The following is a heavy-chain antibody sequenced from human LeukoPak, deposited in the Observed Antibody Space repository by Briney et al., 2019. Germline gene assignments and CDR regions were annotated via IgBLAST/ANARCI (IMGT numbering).Heavy chain of an antibody. CDR2: ISSSSSYI. V-gene: IGHV3-21*01. D-gene: IGHD6-19*01. J-gene: IGHJ4*02. CDR3: ARPIFTIAVAGTVGY. CDR1: GFTFSSYS. Sequence: PGGSLRLSCAASGFTFSSYSMNWVRQAPGKGLEWVSSISSSSSYIYYADSVKGRFTISRDNAKNSLYLQMNSLRAEDTAVYYCARPIFTIAVAGTVGYWGQGTLVTVSS.